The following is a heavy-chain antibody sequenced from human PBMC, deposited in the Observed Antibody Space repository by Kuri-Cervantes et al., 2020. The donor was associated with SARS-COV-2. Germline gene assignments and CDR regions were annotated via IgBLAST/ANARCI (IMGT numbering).Heavy chain of an antibody. CDR3: AREISKGGGLRHNN. Sequence: LRLSCTVSGGSISSGSYYWSWIRQPAGKGLEWIGRFYTSGSTFYNPSLKSRVTISIDTSKNQFSLKLTSVTAADTAVYYCAREISKGGGLRHNNGGQGTLVTVSS. J-gene: IGHJ4*02. V-gene: IGHV4-61*02. CDR2: FYTSGST. CDR1: GGSISSGSYY. D-gene: IGHD4-17*01.